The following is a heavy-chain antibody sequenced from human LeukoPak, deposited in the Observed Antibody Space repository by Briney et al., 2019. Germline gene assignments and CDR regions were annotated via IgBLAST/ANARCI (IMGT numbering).Heavy chain of an antibody. CDR3: ARVITYYDFWSGYSIVGYFDY. CDR1: GFTFSSYA. J-gene: IGHJ4*02. Sequence: GGSLRLSCAVSGFTFSSYAMNWVRQAPGKGLEWVSYISSSSSIIYYADSVKGRFTISRDNAKNSLYLQMNSLRAEDTAVYYCARVITYYDFWSGYSIVGYFDYWGQGTLVTVSS. V-gene: IGHV3-48*04. D-gene: IGHD3-3*01. CDR2: ISSSSSII.